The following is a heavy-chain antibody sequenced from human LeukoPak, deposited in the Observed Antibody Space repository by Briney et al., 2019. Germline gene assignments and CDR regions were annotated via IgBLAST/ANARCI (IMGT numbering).Heavy chain of an antibody. CDR1: GFSVRDNY. J-gene: IGHJ4*02. D-gene: IGHD2-2*02. Sequence: GGSLRLSCGVSGFSVRDNYMTWVRQAPGKGLEWVSVIYKDGSTYYADSVKGRFTISRDNAKNTLYLQMNSLRAEDTAVYYCARAYPNYYCSSTSCYKTDSFDYWGQGTLVTVSS. CDR2: IYKDGST. V-gene: IGHV3-53*01. CDR3: ARAYPNYYCSSTSCYKTDSFDY.